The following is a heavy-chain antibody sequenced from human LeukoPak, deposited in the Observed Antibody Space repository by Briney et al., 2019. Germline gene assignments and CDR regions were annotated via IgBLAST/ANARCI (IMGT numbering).Heavy chain of an antibody. J-gene: IGHJ4*02. D-gene: IGHD6-13*01. CDR2: ISSNTGKT. V-gene: IGHV1-18*01. CDR3: AKVAGDRMDY. CDR1: GYTFATYG. Sequence: ASVKVSCKASGYTFATYGFCWVRQAPGHGLEWMGWISSNTGKTDYAQNFQGRVTLTTDTSTSTAYMELRSLRPDDTALYYCAKVAGDRMDYWGQGTLLTVSS.